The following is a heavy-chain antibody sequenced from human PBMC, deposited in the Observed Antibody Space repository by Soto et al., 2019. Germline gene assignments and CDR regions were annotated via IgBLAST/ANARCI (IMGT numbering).Heavy chain of an antibody. Sequence: PGGSLRLSCAASGFTFSSYSMNWVRQAPGKGLEWVSSISSSSGYIYYADSVKGRFTISRDNAKNSLYLQMNSLRAEDTAVYYCARSARAYGMDVWGQGTTVTVSS. CDR3: ARSARAYGMDV. V-gene: IGHV3-21*01. CDR2: ISSSSGYI. CDR1: GFTFSSYS. J-gene: IGHJ6*02.